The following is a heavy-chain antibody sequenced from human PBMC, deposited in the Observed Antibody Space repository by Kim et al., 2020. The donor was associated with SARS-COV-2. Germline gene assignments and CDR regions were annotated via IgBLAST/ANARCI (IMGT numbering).Heavy chain of an antibody. D-gene: IGHD2-2*01. CDR3: ASDCSTTSCNFDY. CDR2: ISYSSSTI. Sequence: GGSLRLSCAASGFTFSTYSMNWVRQAPGKGLEWLSYISYSSSTINYADSVKGRFTISRDNAKNSLYLHMNSLRAEDTGVYYCASDCSTTSCNFDYWGQGT. V-gene: IGHV3-48*04. CDR1: GFTFSTYS. J-gene: IGHJ4*02.